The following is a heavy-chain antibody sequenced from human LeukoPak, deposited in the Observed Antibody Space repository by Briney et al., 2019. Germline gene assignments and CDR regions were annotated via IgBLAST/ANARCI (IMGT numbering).Heavy chain of an antibody. CDR3: ARSGIGRGFDI. D-gene: IGHD2/OR15-2a*01. CDR1: AFXLNDFW. J-gene: IGHJ3*02. Sequence: PGGSLRLSCAASAFXLNDFWMHWVRQGPGKGREWVSRINKDATITTYADPVKGRFTVSRDNVKNMVYLDMNGLRGDDTAVYYCARSGIGRGFDIWGRGATVTVSS. CDR2: INKDATIT. V-gene: IGHV3-74*01.